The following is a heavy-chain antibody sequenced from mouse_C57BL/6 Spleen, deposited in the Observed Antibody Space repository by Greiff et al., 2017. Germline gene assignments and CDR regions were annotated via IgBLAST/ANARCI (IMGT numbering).Heavy chain of an antibody. CDR1: GFNIKDYY. D-gene: IGHD2-5*01. CDR3: TSYSNYSFDY. J-gene: IGHJ2*01. Sequence: DVHLVESGAALVRPGASVKLSCTASGFNIKDYYMHWVKQRPEQGLEWIGRIDPEDGGTEYAPKFQGKATMSADTSSNTAYLQLRSLTAEDTTVYYCTSYSNYSFDYWGQGTTLTVSS. CDR2: IDPEDGGT. V-gene: IGHV14-1*01.